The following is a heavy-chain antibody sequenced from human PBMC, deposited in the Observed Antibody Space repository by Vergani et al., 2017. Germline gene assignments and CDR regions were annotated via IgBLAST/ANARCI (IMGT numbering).Heavy chain of an antibody. D-gene: IGHD5-12*01. Sequence: QVQLVQSGAEVKKPGSSVKVSCKASGGTFSSYTISWVRQAPGQGLEWMGRIIPILGIANYAQKFQGRVTITADKSTSTAYMELSSLRSEDTAVYYCAIIGGYSGYVYDAFDIWGQGTMVTVSS. CDR1: GGTFSSYT. CDR2: IIPILGIA. CDR3: AIIGGYSGYVYDAFDI. V-gene: IGHV1-69*02. J-gene: IGHJ3*02.